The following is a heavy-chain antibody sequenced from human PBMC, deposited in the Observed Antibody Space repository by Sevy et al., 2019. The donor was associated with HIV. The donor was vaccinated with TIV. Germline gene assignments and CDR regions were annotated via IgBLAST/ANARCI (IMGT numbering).Heavy chain of an antibody. D-gene: IGHD4-17*01. J-gene: IGHJ4*02. V-gene: IGHV3-23*01. CDR2: ISVSGDSK. CDR3: AKSSLPYGDYHFDF. Sequence: GGYLRLSCEASGFTFNSHAMTWVRQAPGKGLEWVSAISVSGDSKYYAGSVKGRVTISRDNSKNIMYLQMTSLGADDTAVYYCAKSSLPYGDYHFDFWGQGPVATVSS. CDR1: GFTFNSHA.